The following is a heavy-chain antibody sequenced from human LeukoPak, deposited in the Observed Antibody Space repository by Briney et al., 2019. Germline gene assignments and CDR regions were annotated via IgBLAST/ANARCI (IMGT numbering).Heavy chain of an antibody. CDR2: IYYSGST. Sequence: SETLSLTCTVSGGSISSSSYYWGWIRQPPGKGLEWIGSIYYSGSTYYNPSLKSRVTISVDTSKNQFSLKLSSVTAADTAVYYCARQGYYDSSGYYSEWFDYWGQGTLVTVSS. D-gene: IGHD3-22*01. J-gene: IGHJ4*02. CDR3: ARQGYYDSSGYYSEWFDY. V-gene: IGHV4-39*01. CDR1: GGSISSSSYY.